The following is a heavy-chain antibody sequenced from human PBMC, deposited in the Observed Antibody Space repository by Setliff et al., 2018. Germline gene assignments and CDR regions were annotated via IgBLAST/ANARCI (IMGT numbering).Heavy chain of an antibody. V-gene: IGHV3-23*01. D-gene: IGHD4-17*01. J-gene: IGHJ3*01. CDR3: AKVYRDYGNSVDAFDV. CDR2: FRGGGGPT. Sequence: GGSLRLSCAGSGFSFSNYAMSWVRQAPGMVLDWVSSFRGGGGPTYYADSVKGRFTISRDISKNTVYLQMNSLRVEDTAVYFCAKVYRDYGNSVDAFDVWGQGTMVTVSS. CDR1: GFSFSNYA.